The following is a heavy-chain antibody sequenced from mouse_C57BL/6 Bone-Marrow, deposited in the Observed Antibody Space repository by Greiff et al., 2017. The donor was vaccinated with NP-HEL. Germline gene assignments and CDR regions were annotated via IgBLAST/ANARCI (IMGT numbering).Heavy chain of an antibody. J-gene: IGHJ3*01. CDR1: GYTFTSYG. D-gene: IGHD2-4*01. CDR2: IYPRSGNT. CDR3: ARYDYDSWFAY. Sequence: VQLQQSGAELARPGASVKLSCKASGYTFTSYGISWVKQRPGQGLEWIGEIYPRSGNTYYNEKFKGKATLTADKSSNTAYMELRSLTSEASAVYFCARYDYDSWFAYWGQGTLVPVSA. V-gene: IGHV1-81*01.